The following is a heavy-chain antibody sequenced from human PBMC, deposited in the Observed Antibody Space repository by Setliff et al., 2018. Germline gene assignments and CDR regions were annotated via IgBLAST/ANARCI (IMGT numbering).Heavy chain of an antibody. CDR2: ITSSGRDT. D-gene: IGHD3-3*01. CDR3: AREIWDFYDDSWSGSSDY. V-gene: IGHV3-23*01. Sequence: GGSLRLSCATSGFTFSNYAMGWVRQAPGKGLEWVSVITSSGRDTYYTDSVKGRFTISRDNSDNTLYLQMNSLRDADTAIYYCAREIWDFYDDSWSGSSDYWGQGTLVTSPQ. J-gene: IGHJ4*02. CDR1: GFTFSNYA.